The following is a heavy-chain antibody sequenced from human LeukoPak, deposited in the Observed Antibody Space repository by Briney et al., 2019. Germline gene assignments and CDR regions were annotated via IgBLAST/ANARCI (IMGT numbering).Heavy chain of an antibody. CDR2: ISWNSGSI. D-gene: IGHD3-9*01. CDR1: GFTFDDYA. V-gene: IGHV3-9*01. CDR3: AKDIGYDILTGYYSHFDY. Sequence: GGSLRLSCAASGFTFDDYAMHWVRQAPGKGLEWVSGISWNSGSIGYADSVKGRFTISRDNAKNSLYLQMNSLRAEDTALYYCAKDIGYDILTGYYSHFDYWGQGTLVTVSS. J-gene: IGHJ4*02.